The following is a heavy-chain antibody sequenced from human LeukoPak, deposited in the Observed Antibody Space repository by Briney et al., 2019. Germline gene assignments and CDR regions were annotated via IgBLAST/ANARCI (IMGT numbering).Heavy chain of an antibody. V-gene: IGHV4-59*01. CDR3: ASTRAPTYYDFWSGPGGYYVMDV. J-gene: IGHJ6*02. CDR2: IYYSGST. Sequence: SETLSLTCTVSGGSISSYYWSWIRQPPGKGLEWIGYIYYSGSTNYNPSLKSRVTISVDTSKNQFSLKLSSVTAADTAVYYCASTRAPTYYDFWSGPGGYYVMDVWGQGTTVTVSS. CDR1: GGSISSYY. D-gene: IGHD3-3*01.